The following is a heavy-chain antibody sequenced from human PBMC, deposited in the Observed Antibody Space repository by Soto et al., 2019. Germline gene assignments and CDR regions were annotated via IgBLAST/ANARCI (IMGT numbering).Heavy chain of an antibody. CDR3: ARLNLETRSPLVIGFDY. D-gene: IGHD3-9*01. Sequence: SETLSLTCAVYGGSFSGYYWSWIRQPPGKGLEWIGEINHSGSTNYNPSLKSRVTISVDTSKNQFSLKLSSVTAADTAVYYCARLNLETRSPLVIGFDYWGQGTLVTVSS. CDR2: INHSGST. J-gene: IGHJ4*02. CDR1: GGSFSGYY. V-gene: IGHV4-34*01.